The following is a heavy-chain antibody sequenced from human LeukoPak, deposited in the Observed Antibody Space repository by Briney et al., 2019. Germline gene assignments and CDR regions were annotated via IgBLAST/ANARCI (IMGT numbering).Heavy chain of an antibody. CDR1: GYTFTGYY. CDR2: INPNSGGT. V-gene: IGHV1-2*02. CDR3: ARDAGSCSSTSCYTWFDP. D-gene: IGHD2-2*02. J-gene: IGHJ5*02. Sequence: ASVKVSCKASGYTFTGYYMHWVRQAPGRGLEWMGWINPNSGGTNYAQKFQGRVTMTRDTSISTAYMELSRLRSDDTAVYYCARDAGSCSSTSCYTWFDPWGQGTLVTVSS.